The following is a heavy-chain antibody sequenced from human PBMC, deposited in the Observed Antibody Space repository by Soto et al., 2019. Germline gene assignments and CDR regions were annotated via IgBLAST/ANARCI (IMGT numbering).Heavy chain of an antibody. Sequence: QVHLQESGPRLVKPPGTLSLTCAVSGGSVNNSNWWSWVRQPPGKGLEWIGEIYQGGATKYNPSLKSRVNISVGKSKNQFSPKLTSVTGADTAVYFCVKGGWGVAVLDKGGFGSRGQGILVTVSS. V-gene: IGHV4-4*01. CDR3: VKGGWGVAVLDKGGFGS. D-gene: IGHD6-19*01. J-gene: IGHJ4*02. CDR1: GGSVNNSNW. CDR2: IYQGGAT.